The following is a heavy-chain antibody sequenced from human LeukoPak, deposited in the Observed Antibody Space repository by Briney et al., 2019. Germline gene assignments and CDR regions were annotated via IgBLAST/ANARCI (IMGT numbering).Heavy chain of an antibody. V-gene: IGHV3-64*01. CDR3: ARGQSRWELLNPPDY. CDR1: GFTFSSYA. CDR2: ISSNGGST. D-gene: IGHD1-26*01. Sequence: GGSLRLSCAASGFTFSSYAMHWVRQAPGKGLEYVSSISSNGGSTYYANSVKGRFTISRDNSKNTLYLQMGSLRAEDMAVYYCARGQSRWELLNPPDYWGQGTLVTVSS. J-gene: IGHJ4*02.